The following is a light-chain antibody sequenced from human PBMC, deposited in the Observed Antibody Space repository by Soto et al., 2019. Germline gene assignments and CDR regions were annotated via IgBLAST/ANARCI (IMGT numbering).Light chain of an antibody. J-gene: IGLJ1*01. CDR3: SSYARGNHHV. V-gene: IGLV2-8*01. Sequence: QSALTQPPSASGSPGQSVTIPCTGTNSDVGGYNYVSWYQQYPGKAPKLIIYEVTRRPSGVPDRFSGSKSGNTASLTVSGLQADDEADYYCSSYARGNHHVFGAGTKVTVL. CDR2: EVT. CDR1: NSDVGGYNY.